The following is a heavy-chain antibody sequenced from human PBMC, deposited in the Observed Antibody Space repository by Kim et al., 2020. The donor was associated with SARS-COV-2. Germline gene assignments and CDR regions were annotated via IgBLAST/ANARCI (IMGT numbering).Heavy chain of an antibody. V-gene: IGHV3-48*01. CDR3: ARQFGY. Sequence: TGTTDYVDSVKGRFTISRDNAKNSIYLQMNSLGGEDTAIYYCARQFGYWGQGTLVNVSS. CDR2: TGTT. J-gene: IGHJ4*02. D-gene: IGHD3-16*01.